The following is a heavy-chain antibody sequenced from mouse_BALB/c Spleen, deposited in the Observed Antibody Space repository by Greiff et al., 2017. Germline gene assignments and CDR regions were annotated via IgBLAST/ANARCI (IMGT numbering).Heavy chain of an antibody. CDR3: ASMITTEFAY. CDR2: IWSGGST. J-gene: IGHJ3*01. Sequence: VKLQESGPGLVQPSQSLSITCTVSGFSLTSYGVHWVRQSPGKGLEWLGVIWSGGSTDYNAAFISRLSISKDNSKSQVFFKMNSLQANDTAIYYCASMITTEFAYWGQGTLVTVSA. CDR1: GFSLTSYG. V-gene: IGHV2-2*02. D-gene: IGHD2-4*01.